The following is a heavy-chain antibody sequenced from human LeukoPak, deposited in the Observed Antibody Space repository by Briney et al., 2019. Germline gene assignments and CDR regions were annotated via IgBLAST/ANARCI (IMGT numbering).Heavy chain of an antibody. V-gene: IGHV3-74*01. Sequence: GGSLRLSCVASGFTFSSYWMHWVRQAPGKGLVWVSRINNDGGTTTYADSVKGRFTISRDNAKNTLYLQMNSLRAEDTAVYYCTRDTRGTIGTTTLDYWGQGTLVTVSS. D-gene: IGHD1-1*01. CDR3: TRDTRGTIGTTTLDY. CDR1: GFTFSSYW. CDR2: INNDGGTT. J-gene: IGHJ4*02.